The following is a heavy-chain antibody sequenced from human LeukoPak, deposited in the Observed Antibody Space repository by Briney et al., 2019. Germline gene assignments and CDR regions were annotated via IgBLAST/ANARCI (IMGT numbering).Heavy chain of an antibody. J-gene: IGHJ4*02. CDR3: ASRRGVVAAIFDY. CDR1: GGSFSGYY. V-gene: IGHV4-34*01. D-gene: IGHD2-15*01. CDR2: INHSGST. Sequence: SETLSLTCAVYGGSFSGYYWSWIRQPPGKGLEWIGEINHSGSTNYNPSLKSRVIISVDTSKNQFSLKLSSVTAADTAVYYCASRRGVVAAIFDYWGQGTLVTVSS.